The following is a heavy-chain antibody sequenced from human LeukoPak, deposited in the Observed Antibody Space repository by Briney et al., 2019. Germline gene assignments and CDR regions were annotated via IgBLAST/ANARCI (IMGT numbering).Heavy chain of an antibody. CDR3: ARSRAFNSGAFDP. CDR1: GGSFSSGNYY. Sequence: SETLSLTCTVSGGSFSSGNYYWSWIRQPPGKGVEWIAHIYNGVNTNYNPSLKSRVTISVDTSKNQFSLRLNSVTAADTAVYYCARSRAFNSGAFDPWGQGSLVTVSS. D-gene: IGHD1-26*01. J-gene: IGHJ5*02. V-gene: IGHV4-61*01. CDR2: IYNGVNT.